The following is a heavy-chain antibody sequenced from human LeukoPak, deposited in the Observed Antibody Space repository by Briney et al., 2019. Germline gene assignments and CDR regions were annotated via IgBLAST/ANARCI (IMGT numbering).Heavy chain of an antibody. V-gene: IGHV3-23*01. D-gene: IGHD3-9*01. CDR3: AKNILTGHRKRTAFHY. J-gene: IGHJ4*02. CDR2: ISGSGGST. CDR1: GFTFRSYA. Sequence: QPGGSLRLSCAASGFTFRSYAMSWGRQAPGKGLEWVSAISGSGGSTYSDDSVKGRFTISRDTDTNTLYLQMNSLKAEDTAVYYCAKNILTGHRKRTAFHYWGQGTLVTVSS.